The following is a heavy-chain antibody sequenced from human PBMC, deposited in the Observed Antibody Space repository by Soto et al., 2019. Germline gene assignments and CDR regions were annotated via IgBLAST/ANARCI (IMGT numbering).Heavy chain of an antibody. CDR3: ARGSSTSRDAFDI. Sequence: SVKASCKDPGVTLSGDTISWRRQAPGQGLEWMGRIIPILGIANYAQKFQGRVTITADKSTSTAYMELSSLRSEDTAVYYCARGSSTSRDAFDIWGQGTMVIVSS. CDR1: GVTLSGDT. V-gene: IGHV1-69*02. CDR2: IIPILGIA. J-gene: IGHJ3*02. D-gene: IGHD2-2*01.